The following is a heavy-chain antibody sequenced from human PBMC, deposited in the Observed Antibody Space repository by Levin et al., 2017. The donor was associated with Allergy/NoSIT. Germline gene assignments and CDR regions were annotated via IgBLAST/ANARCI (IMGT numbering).Heavy chain of an antibody. D-gene: IGHD2-2*01. CDR2: PRDRGGST. CDR1: LFTFCIYS. J-gene: IGHJ6*02. Sequence: GGSLLLSFSSSLFTFCIYSINFFLYSSFPFLSFVSGPRDRGGSTYYADSVKGRFTISRDNSKNTLYLQVNSLRAEDTALYYCAKDLSAVPAANYYYAMDVWGQGTTVTVSS. V-gene: IGHV3-23*01. CDR3: AKDLSAVPAANYYYAMDV.